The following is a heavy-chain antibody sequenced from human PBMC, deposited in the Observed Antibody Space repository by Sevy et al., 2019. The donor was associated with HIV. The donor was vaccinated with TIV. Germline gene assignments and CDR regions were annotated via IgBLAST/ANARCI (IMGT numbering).Heavy chain of an antibody. CDR1: GFTFSSYT. CDR2: FDRTDIT. Sequence: GGSLRLSCEASGFTFSSYTMNWVRQSPEKGLEWVATFDRTDITHYADWVKGRFIISRDTAKNSQFLQMNSLRDDDTAMYFCVRDESAIASHFDYWGRGTLVTVSS. CDR3: VRDESAIASHFDY. D-gene: IGHD2-21*01. J-gene: IGHJ4*02. V-gene: IGHV3-48*02.